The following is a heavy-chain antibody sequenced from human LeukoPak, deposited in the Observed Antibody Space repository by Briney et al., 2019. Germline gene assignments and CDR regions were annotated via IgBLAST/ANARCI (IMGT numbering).Heavy chain of an antibody. J-gene: IGHJ4*02. Sequence: PGGSLRLSCSASGFTFSNYAMHWVRQAPGKGLEYVSAISSNGGSTYCADSVKGRFTISRDNSKNTLYLQMSSLRPEDTAVYYCVKDNNYDFWSGSIHYFDYWGQGTLVTVSS. CDR1: GFTFSNYA. V-gene: IGHV3-64D*09. D-gene: IGHD3-3*01. CDR2: ISSNGGST. CDR3: VKDNNYDFWSGSIHYFDY.